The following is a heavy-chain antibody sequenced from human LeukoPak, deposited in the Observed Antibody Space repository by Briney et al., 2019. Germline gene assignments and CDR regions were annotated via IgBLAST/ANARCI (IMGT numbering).Heavy chain of an antibody. Sequence: GASVKVSCKASGYTFTGYYMHWVRQAPGHGLEWMGWINPNSGGTNYAQKFQGRVTMTRDTSISTAYMELSRLRSDDTAVYYCAREAEYCSSTSCYNDYWGQGTLVTVSS. J-gene: IGHJ4*02. CDR3: AREAEYCSSTSCYNDY. V-gene: IGHV1-2*02. D-gene: IGHD2-2*01. CDR2: INPNSGGT. CDR1: GYTFTGYY.